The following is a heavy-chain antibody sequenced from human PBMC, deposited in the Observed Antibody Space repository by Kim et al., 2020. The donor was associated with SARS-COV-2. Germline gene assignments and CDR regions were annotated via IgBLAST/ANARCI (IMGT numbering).Heavy chain of an antibody. Sequence: SETLSLTCTVSGGSISSSSYYWGWIRQPPGKGLEWIGSIYYSGSTYYNPSLKSRVTISVDTSKNQFSLKLSSVTAADTAVYYCARSAAYSSGWLDDSWFDPWGQGTLVTVSS. CDR1: GGSISSSSYY. CDR2: IYYSGST. V-gene: IGHV4-39*01. D-gene: IGHD6-19*01. J-gene: IGHJ5*02. CDR3: ARSAAYSSGWLDDSWFDP.